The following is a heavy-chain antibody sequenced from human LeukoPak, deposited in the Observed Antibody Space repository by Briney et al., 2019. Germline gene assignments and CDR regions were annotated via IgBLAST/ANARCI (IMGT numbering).Heavy chain of an antibody. CDR2: IYYSGST. D-gene: IGHD3-3*01. Sequence: SETLSLTCTVSGGSISSHYWSWIRQPPGKGLEWIGYIYYSGSTNYNPSLKSRVTISVDTSKNQFSLKLSSVTAADTAVYYCARSGYDFWSGSGEFDYWGQGTLVTVSS. CDR3: ARSGYDFWSGSGEFDY. CDR1: GGSISSHY. J-gene: IGHJ4*02. V-gene: IGHV4-59*11.